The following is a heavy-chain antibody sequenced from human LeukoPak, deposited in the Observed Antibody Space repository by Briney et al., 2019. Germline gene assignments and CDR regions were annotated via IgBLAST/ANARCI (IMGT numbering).Heavy chain of an antibody. D-gene: IGHD3-3*01. CDR1: GYTFTSYG. J-gene: IGHJ4*02. Sequence: GASVKVSCKASGYTFTSYGISWVRQAPGQGLEWTGWISAYNGNTNYAQKLQGRVTMTTDTSTSTAYMELRSLRSDDTAVYYCARENGLEWLLSPMDYWGQGTLVTVSS. CDR3: ARENGLEWLLSPMDY. CDR2: ISAYNGNT. V-gene: IGHV1-18*01.